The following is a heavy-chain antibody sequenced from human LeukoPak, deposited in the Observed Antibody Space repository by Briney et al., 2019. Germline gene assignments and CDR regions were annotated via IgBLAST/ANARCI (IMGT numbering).Heavy chain of an antibody. V-gene: IGHV3-53*01. CDR2: IYSGGST. D-gene: IGHD3-10*01. J-gene: IGHJ5*02. Sequence: GGSLRLSCAASGFTVSSNYMSWVRQAPGKGLEWVSVIYSGGSTYYADSVKGRFTISRDNSKNTLYLQMNSLRAEDTAVYYCAKDLRLLWFGEFPIDPWGQGTLVTVSS. CDR3: AKDLRLLWFGEFPIDP. CDR1: GFTVSSNY.